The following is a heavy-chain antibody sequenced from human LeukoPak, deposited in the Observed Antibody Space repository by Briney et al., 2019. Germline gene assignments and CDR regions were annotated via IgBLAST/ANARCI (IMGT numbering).Heavy chain of an antibody. CDR2: IDPTSGGT. CDR1: GYTFSGYY. D-gene: IGHD2-2*02. Sequence: ASVRVSCKTSGYTFSGYYLLWVRQAPGQAPEWMGRIDPTSGGTHYAQKLQGRVTVTRDTSTSTVYMELSGLRSDDTAVYYCARVPGPYTTSRFDYWGQGTLVTVSS. J-gene: IGHJ4*02. CDR3: ARVPGPYTTSRFDY. V-gene: IGHV1-2*02.